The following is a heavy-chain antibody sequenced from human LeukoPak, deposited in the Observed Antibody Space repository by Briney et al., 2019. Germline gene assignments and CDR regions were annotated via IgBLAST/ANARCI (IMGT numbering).Heavy chain of an antibody. Sequence: MASETLSLTCTVSGGSISSYYWSWIRQPPGKGLEWIGYIYTSGSTNYNPSLKSRVTISVDTSKNQFSLKLSSVTAADTAVYYCASERAAAGTIDYWGQGTLVTVSS. CDR1: GGSISSYY. D-gene: IGHD6-13*01. V-gene: IGHV4-4*09. J-gene: IGHJ4*02. CDR2: IYTSGST. CDR3: ASERAAAGTIDY.